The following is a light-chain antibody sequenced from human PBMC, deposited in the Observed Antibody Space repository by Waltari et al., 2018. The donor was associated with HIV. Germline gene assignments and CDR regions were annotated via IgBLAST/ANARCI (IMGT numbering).Light chain of an antibody. CDR2: GND. Sequence: QSVLTQPPSAFGSPGQRLTISCSGSSSNSGSNAVNWYQHFPGTAPTLLIFGNDQRPSGVPARISGSKAGTSASLASSGLRSEDEGEYYCASWDDSLQAVVFGGGTKVTV. V-gene: IGLV1-44*01. J-gene: IGLJ2*01. CDR1: SSNSGSNA. CDR3: ASWDDSLQAVV.